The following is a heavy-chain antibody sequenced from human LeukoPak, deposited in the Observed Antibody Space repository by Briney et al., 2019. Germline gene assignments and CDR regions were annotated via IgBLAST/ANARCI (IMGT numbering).Heavy chain of an antibody. V-gene: IGHV4-34*01. J-gene: IGHJ3*02. CDR3: ARVGYSGSSSGSFDI. CDR1: GGSFSGYY. D-gene: IGHD1-26*01. Sequence: PSETLSLTCAVYGGSFSGYYWSWIRQPPGKGLEWIGEINHSGSTNYNPSLKSRVTISVDTSKNQFSLKLSSVTAADTAVYYCARVGYSGSSSGSFDIWGQGTMVTVSS. CDR2: INHSGST.